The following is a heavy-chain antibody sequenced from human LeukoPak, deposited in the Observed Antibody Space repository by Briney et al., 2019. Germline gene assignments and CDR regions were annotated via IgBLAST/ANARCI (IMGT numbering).Heavy chain of an antibody. V-gene: IGHV3-7*04. D-gene: IGHD6-19*01. CDR2: IKQDGSDK. Sequence: AGGSLRLSCAASGFTFSSYWMSWVRQAPGKGLEWVANIKQDGSDKYYLDSVKGRFTISRDNAKNSVYLQMNSLRADDTALYYCARGPVSHTSGWPFDYWGQGTLVTVSS. CDR3: ARGPVSHTSGWPFDY. CDR1: GFTFSSYW. J-gene: IGHJ4*02.